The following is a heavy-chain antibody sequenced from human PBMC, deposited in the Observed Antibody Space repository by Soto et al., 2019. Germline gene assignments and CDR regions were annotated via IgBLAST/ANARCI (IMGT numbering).Heavy chain of an antibody. CDR2: IIPILGIA. CDR1: GGTFSSYT. J-gene: IGHJ6*03. D-gene: IGHD2-15*01. CDR3: ARSRYCSGGSCYGYYYYMDV. V-gene: IGHV1-69*02. Sequence: QVQLVQSGAEVKKPGSSVKVSCKASGGTFSSYTISWVRQAPGQGLEWMGRIIPILGIANYAQKFQGRVTITADTSTSTAYIELSSLRSEDTAVYYCARSRYCSGGSCYGYYYYMDVWGKGTTVTVSS.